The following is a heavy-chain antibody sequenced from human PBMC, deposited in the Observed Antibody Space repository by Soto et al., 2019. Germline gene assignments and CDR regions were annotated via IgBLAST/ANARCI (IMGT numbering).Heavy chain of an antibody. CDR1: GFTFSSYG. J-gene: IGHJ5*02. CDR2: ISYDGSNK. CDR3: AVGGSYLS. Sequence: QVQLVESGGGVVQPGRSLRLSCAASGFTFSSYGMHWVRQAPGKGLEWVAVISYDGSNKYYADSVKGRFTISRDNSKNTLYLQMNSLRAEDTAVYYCAVGGSYLSWGQGTLVTVSS. D-gene: IGHD1-26*01. V-gene: IGHV3-30*03.